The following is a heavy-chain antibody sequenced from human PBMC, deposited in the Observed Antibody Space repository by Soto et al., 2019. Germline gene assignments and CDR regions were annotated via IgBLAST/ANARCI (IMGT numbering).Heavy chain of an antibody. Sequence: GASVKVSCKASGGTFSSYAISWVRQAPGKGLEWMGGFDPEDGETIYAQKFQGRVTMTEDTSTDTAYMELSSLRSEDTAVYYCATVGATIFGVVPRVLDHWGQGTLVTVSS. CDR3: ATVGATIFGVVPRVLDH. J-gene: IGHJ4*02. CDR1: GGTFSSYA. V-gene: IGHV1-24*01. CDR2: FDPEDGET. D-gene: IGHD3-3*01.